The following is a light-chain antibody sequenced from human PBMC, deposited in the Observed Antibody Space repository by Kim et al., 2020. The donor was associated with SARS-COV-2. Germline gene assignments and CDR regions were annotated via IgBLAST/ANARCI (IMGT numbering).Light chain of an antibody. CDR2: DVF. Sequence: GQSITISCTGTSSDFGEYNSVSWYQHHPGKVPTLLRYDVFERPSGVSVRFSGSKSGNTASLTISGLQADDEADYYCNPYTASSTLKFGGGTQLTVL. CDR3: NPYTASSTLK. J-gene: IGLJ2*01. CDR1: SSDFGEYNS. V-gene: IGLV2-14*03.